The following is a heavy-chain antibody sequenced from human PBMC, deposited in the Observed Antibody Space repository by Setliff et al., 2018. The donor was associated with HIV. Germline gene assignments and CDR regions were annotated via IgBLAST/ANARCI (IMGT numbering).Heavy chain of an antibody. CDR1: GFSVVTFY. CDR3: ATLQPDSVDV. V-gene: IGHV5-51*01. J-gene: IGHJ6*02. Sequence: GESLKISCKGSGFSVVTFYIHWVRQRPGKGLEWMGIVHPGNSETRYSLHFEGQVTISADRSIPTAFLQWSSLKASDTAIYYCATLQPDSVDVWGQGTTVTVSS. CDR2: VHPGNSET.